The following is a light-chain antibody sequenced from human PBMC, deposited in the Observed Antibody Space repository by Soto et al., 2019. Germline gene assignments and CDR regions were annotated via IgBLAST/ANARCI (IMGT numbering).Light chain of an antibody. Sequence: EIVMTQSPATLAVSPGERATLSCRASQSVRINVAWYQQKNGQAPRLLVYGASTRASGIPDRFSGSGSGTEFTLTISSLQSEDFAVYYCQQYNNWPRTFGQGTKGDIK. V-gene: IGKV3-15*01. J-gene: IGKJ1*01. CDR1: QSVRIN. CDR2: GAS. CDR3: QQYNNWPRT.